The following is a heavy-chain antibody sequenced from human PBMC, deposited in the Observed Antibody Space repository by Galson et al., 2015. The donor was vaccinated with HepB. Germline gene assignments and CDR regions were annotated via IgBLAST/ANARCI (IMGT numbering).Heavy chain of an antibody. CDR3: ARDTGSGWSLDY. Sequence: SLRLSCVASGFTFSSYWMSWVRQAPGKGLEWVANIKQDGSEKYYVDSVKGRFTISRDNAKNSLYLQMNSLRAEDTAVYYCARDTGSGWSLDYWGQGTLVTVSS. V-gene: IGHV3-7*01. D-gene: IGHD6-19*01. J-gene: IGHJ4*02. CDR1: GFTFSSYW. CDR2: IKQDGSEK.